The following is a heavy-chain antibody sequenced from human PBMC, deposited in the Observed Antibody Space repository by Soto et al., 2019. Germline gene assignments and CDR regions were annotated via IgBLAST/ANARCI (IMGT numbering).Heavy chain of an antibody. CDR2: IYYSGST. Sequence: PSETLSLTCTVSGGSISSGDYYWSWIRQPPGKGLEWIGYIYYSGSTYYNPSLKSRVTISVDTSKNQFSLKLSSVTAADTAVYYCARVSSRRRVYEYYDFWSGLYYYGMDVWGQGTTVTVS. V-gene: IGHV4-30-4*01. CDR3: ARVSSRRRVYEYYDFWSGLYYYGMDV. CDR1: GGSISSGDYY. D-gene: IGHD3-3*01. J-gene: IGHJ6*02.